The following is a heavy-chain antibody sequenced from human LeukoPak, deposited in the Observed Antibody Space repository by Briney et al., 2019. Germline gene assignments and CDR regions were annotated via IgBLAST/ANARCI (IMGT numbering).Heavy chain of an antibody. CDR3: ARVVGVYYDILTGYSSVCYFDY. CDR1: GGSISSYY. J-gene: IGHJ4*02. Sequence: SETLSLTCTVSGGSISSYYWSWIRQPPGKGLEWIGSIYHSGSTYYNPSLKSRVTISVDTSKNQFSLKLSSVTAADTAVYYCARVVGVYYDILTGYSSVCYFDYWGQGTLVTVSS. D-gene: IGHD3-9*01. V-gene: IGHV4-59*12. CDR2: IYHSGST.